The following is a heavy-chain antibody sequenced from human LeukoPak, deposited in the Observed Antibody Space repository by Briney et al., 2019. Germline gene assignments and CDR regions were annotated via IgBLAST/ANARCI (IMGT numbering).Heavy chain of an antibody. J-gene: IGHJ4*02. CDR3: AKATLATTYFDS. Sequence: GGSLRLSCAASGFTFSSYVMSWVRQAPGKGLERVSAISGSCGSTYYADSVKGRFTVSRDNSKNTLYLQVNSLRAEDTAVYYCAKATLATTYFDSWGQGTLVTVSS. V-gene: IGHV3-23*01. D-gene: IGHD5-24*01. CDR2: ISGSCGST. CDR1: GFTFSSYV.